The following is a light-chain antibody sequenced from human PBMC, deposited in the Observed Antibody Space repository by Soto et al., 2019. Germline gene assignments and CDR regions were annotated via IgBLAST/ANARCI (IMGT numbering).Light chain of an antibody. J-gene: IGKJ5*01. CDR2: DTS. CDR3: QQYSDLPMT. Sequence: EVVMSQSPSTLSGSPGEGATLSCRASQGIGDTLAWYQHKHGQTPRLLIYDTSTRATGVPTRFSGSRYGAEFNLTINSLQSEDFAVYFCQQYSDLPMTLGQGTRLEIK. CDR1: QGIGDT. V-gene: IGKV3D-15*02.